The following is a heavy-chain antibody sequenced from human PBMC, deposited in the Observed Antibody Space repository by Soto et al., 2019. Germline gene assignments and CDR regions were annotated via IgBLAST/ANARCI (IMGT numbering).Heavy chain of an antibody. D-gene: IGHD3-22*01. J-gene: IGHJ1*01. CDR1: GFSFSVYA. CDR2: ISPNGNNQ. CDR3: ASGAAFYYDTSRY. V-gene: IGHV3-30*04. Sequence: QVELVESGGGVVQSGGSLRLSCAAPGFSFSVYALHWIRQAPGEGLEWVAVISPNGNNQYDADSVKGRFTISRDTSKSTLSLQMTSLRPDDTAVYYGASGAAFYYDTSRYWGQGILVTVSS.